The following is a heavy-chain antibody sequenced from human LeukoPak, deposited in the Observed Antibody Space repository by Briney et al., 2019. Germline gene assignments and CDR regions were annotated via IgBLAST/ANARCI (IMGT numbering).Heavy chain of an antibody. CDR2: VSGSGGST. V-gene: IGHV3-23*01. J-gene: IGHJ4*02. Sequence: PGGSLRLSCAASGFTFSSYAMSWVRQAPGKGLEWVSAVSGSGGSTYYADSVKGRFTISRDNSKNTLYLQTNSLRAEDTAVYYCAKDVAGYSSGWFLWYFDYWGQGTLVTVSS. D-gene: IGHD6-19*01. CDR1: GFTFSSYA. CDR3: AKDVAGYSSGWFLWYFDY.